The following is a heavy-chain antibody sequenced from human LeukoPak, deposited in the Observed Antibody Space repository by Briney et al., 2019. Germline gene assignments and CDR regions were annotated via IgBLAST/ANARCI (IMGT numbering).Heavy chain of an antibody. Sequence: SVKVSCKASGGTFSSYAIRWVRQAPGQGLEWMGRIIPIFGTANYAQKFQGRVTITRDASISTAYMELSSLRSEDTAVYYCARVSEDYYDSSGYYPFDYWGQGTRVTVSS. D-gene: IGHD3-22*01. V-gene: IGHV1-69*05. CDR1: GGTFSSYA. J-gene: IGHJ4*02. CDR3: ARVSEDYYDSSGYYPFDY. CDR2: IIPIFGTA.